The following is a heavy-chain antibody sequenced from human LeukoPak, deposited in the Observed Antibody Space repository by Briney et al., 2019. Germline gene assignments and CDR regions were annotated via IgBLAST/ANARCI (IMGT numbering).Heavy chain of an antibody. CDR1: GFTFSSYA. Sequence: GGSLRLSCAASGFTFSSYAMHWVRQAPGKGLEYVSAISSNGGSTYYANSVKGRFTISRDNSKNTLYLQMGSLRAEDMAVYYCARGVHHYGDGGAWGQGTLVTVSS. J-gene: IGHJ5*02. CDR3: ARGVHHYGDGGA. V-gene: IGHV3-64*01. CDR2: ISSNGGST. D-gene: IGHD4-17*01.